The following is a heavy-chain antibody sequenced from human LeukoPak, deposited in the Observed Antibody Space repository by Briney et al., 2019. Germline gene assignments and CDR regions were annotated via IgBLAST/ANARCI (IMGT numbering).Heavy chain of an antibody. J-gene: IGHJ4*02. V-gene: IGHV3-23*01. CDR2: ISGSGGST. Sequence: PGASLRLSCAASGFTFSSYAMSWVRQAPGKGLEWVSAISGSGGSTYYADFVKGRFTISRDNSKNTLYLQMNSLRAEDTAVYYCAKVLTPYQQHGFDYWGQGTLVTVSS. CDR1: GFTFSSYA. CDR3: AKVLTPYQQHGFDY. D-gene: IGHD2-2*01.